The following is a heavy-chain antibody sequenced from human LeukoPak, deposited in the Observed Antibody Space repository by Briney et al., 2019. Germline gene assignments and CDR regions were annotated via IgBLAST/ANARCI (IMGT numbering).Heavy chain of an antibody. Sequence: GGSLRLSCAASGFTFSGSAMHWFRQASGKGLEWVGRIRSKANSYATAYAASVKGRFTISRDDSKNTAYLQMNSLKTEDTAVYYCQYHSENDYYDYWGQGTLVTVSS. CDR1: GFTFSGSA. V-gene: IGHV3-73*01. J-gene: IGHJ4*02. CDR3: QYHSENDYYDY. D-gene: IGHD1-14*01. CDR2: IRSKANSYAT.